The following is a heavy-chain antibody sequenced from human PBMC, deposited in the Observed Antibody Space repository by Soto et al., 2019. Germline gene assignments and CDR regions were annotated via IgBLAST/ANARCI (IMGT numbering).Heavy chain of an antibody. D-gene: IGHD5-18*01. Sequence: SETLSLTCTVSGGSISSSSYYWGWIRQPPGKGLEWIGSIYYSGSTYYNPSLKSRVTISVDTSKNQFSLKLSSVTAADTAVYYCARKRGYSYDFPFPLWFDPWGPGTLVTVSS. CDR1: GGSISSSSYY. J-gene: IGHJ5*02. V-gene: IGHV4-39*01. CDR3: ARKRGYSYDFPFPLWFDP. CDR2: IYYSGST.